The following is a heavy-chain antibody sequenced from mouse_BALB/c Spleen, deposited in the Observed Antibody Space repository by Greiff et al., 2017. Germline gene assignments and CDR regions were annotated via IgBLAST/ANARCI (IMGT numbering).Heavy chain of an antibody. V-gene: IGHV1-69*02. D-gene: IGHD2-10*01. CDR3: TREETYYERNAMDY. J-gene: IGHJ4*01. CDR2: IYPSDSYT. CDR1: GYTFTSYW. Sequence: QVQLQQPGAELVRPGASVKLSCKASGYTFTSYWINWVKQRPGQGLEWIGNIYPSDSYTNYNQKFKDKATLTVDKSSSTAYMQLSSPTSEDSAVYYCTREETYYERNAMDYWGQGTSVTVSS.